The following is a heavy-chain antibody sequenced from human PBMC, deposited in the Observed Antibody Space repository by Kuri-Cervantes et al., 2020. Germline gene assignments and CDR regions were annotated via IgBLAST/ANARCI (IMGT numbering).Heavy chain of an antibody. CDR1: GGSISSYY. CDR3: ARQAVAGKGGY. D-gene: IGHD6-19*01. V-gene: IGHV4-59*08. Sequence: SETLSLTCTVSGGSISSYYWSWIRQPPGKGLEWIGYIYYSGSTNYNPSLKSRVTISVDTSKNQFSLKLSSVTAADTAVYYCARQAVAGKGGYWGQGTLVTVSS. CDR2: IYYSGST. J-gene: IGHJ4*02.